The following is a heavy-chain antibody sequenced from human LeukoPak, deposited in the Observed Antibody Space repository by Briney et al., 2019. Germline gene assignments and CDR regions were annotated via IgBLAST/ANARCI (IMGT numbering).Heavy chain of an antibody. D-gene: IGHD3-10*01. CDR3: ARVAGDYYGSGSHDPLFFDY. J-gene: IGHJ4*02. Sequence: GGSLRLSCAASGFTFSSYEMNWVRQAPGKGLEWVSYISSSGSTIYYADSVKGRFTISRDNAKNTLYLQMNSLRAEDTAVYYCARVAGDYYGSGSHDPLFFDYWGQGTLVTVSS. CDR2: ISSSGSTI. V-gene: IGHV3-48*03. CDR1: GFTFSSYE.